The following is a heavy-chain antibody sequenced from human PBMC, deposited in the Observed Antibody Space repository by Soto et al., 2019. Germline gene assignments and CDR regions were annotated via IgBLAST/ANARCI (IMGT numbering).Heavy chain of an antibody. CDR2: IIPIFGTA. Sequence: QVQLVQSGAEVKKPGSSVKVSCKASGGTFSSYAISWVRQAPGQGLEWMGGIIPIFGTANYAQKLQGRVTITADESTSKAYMELSSLRSEDTAVYYCARVLGGTNYDFWSGQRDYYYYGMDVWGQGTTVTVSS. V-gene: IGHV1-69*01. D-gene: IGHD3-3*01. CDR3: ARVLGGTNYDFWSGQRDYYYYGMDV. CDR1: GGTFSSYA. J-gene: IGHJ6*02.